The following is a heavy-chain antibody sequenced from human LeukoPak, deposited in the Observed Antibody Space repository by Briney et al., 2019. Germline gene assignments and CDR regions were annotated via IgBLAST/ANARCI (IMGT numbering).Heavy chain of an antibody. CDR1: GGSISSGGYS. CDR2: MYHSGTT. Sequence: SQTLSLTCAVSGGSISSGGYSWSWIRQPPGKGLEWIGYMYHSGTTHYNPSLKSRVTISADTSKNQFSLRMTSLTAADTAVYYCARGIRGVIITTNYYNMDVWGPGTTVTVSS. V-gene: IGHV4-30-2*01. J-gene: IGHJ6*03. D-gene: IGHD3-10*01. CDR3: ARGIRGVIITTNYYNMDV.